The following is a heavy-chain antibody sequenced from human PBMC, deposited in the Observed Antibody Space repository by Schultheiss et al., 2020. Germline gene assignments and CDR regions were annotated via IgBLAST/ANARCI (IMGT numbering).Heavy chain of an antibody. Sequence: GGSLRLSCAASGFTFNTFWMSWVRQAPGKGLEWVANIQQDGSEKNYVDSVKGRFTISRDNAKNSLYLQMNSLRAEDTAVYYCARVRTEFLEWLSHGRGAFDIWGKGTMVTVSS. CDR2: IQQDGSEK. D-gene: IGHD3-3*01. CDR3: ARVRTEFLEWLSHGRGAFDI. V-gene: IGHV3-7*03. CDR1: GFTFNTFW. J-gene: IGHJ3*02.